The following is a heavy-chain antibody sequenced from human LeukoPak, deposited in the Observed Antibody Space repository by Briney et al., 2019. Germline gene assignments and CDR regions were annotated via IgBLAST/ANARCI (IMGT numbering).Heavy chain of an antibody. V-gene: IGHV4-34*01. Sequence: PSETLSLTCAVYGGSFSGYYWSWIRQPPGKGLEWIGEINHSGSTNYNPSLKSRVTISVDTSENQFSLKLSSVTAADTAVYYCARGFTVTRSPPGYWGQGTLVTVSS. CDR1: GGSFSGYY. D-gene: IGHD4-11*01. J-gene: IGHJ4*02. CDR3: ARGFTVTRSPPGY. CDR2: INHSGST.